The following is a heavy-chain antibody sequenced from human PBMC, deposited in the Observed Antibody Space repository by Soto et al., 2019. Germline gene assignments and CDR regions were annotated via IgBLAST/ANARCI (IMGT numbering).Heavy chain of an antibody. D-gene: IGHD2-2*01. CDR2: IIVGSGNT. CDR3: AATPSIRNDS. CDR1: GFSFTSSA. Sequence: SVKVSCKASGFSFTSSAVHWVRQARGQRLEWIGWIIVGSGNTNYAQKFQERVTITRDMSTSTAYMELSSLRSEDTAVYYCAATPSIRNDSWGQGTLVTVSS. J-gene: IGHJ4*02. V-gene: IGHV1-58*01.